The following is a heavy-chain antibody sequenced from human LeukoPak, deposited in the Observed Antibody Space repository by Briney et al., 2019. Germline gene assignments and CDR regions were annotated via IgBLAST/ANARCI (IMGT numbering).Heavy chain of an antibody. J-gene: IGHJ4*02. Sequence: GGSLRLSCAASGVTFSSYWMSWVRQAPGKGLEWVANIKEDGSEKYYVDSVKGRFTISRDNSKNTLYLQMNSLRAEDTAVYYCASLIVVGYYFDYWGQGTLVTVSS. CDR1: GVTFSSYW. CDR2: IKEDGSEK. V-gene: IGHV3-7*03. CDR3: ASLIVVGYYFDY. D-gene: IGHD2-15*01.